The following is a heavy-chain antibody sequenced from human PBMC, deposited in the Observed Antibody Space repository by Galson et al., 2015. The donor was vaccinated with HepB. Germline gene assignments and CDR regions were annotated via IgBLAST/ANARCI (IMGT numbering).Heavy chain of an antibody. CDR1: GFTVSSNY. V-gene: IGHV3-66*02. Sequence: SLRLSCAASGFTVSSNYMSWVRQAPGKGLEWVSVIYSGGSTYYADSVKGRFTISRDNSKNTLYLQMNSLRAEDTAVYYCASGLFGESYFDYWGQGTLVTVSS. D-gene: IGHD3-10*02. J-gene: IGHJ4*02. CDR2: IYSGGST. CDR3: ASGLFGESYFDY.